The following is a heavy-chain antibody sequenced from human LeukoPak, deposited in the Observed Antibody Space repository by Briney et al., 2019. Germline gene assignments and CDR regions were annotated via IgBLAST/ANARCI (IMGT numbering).Heavy chain of an antibody. Sequence: PGGSLRLSCAASGFTFSSYAMSWVRQAPGKGLEWVSGISGSGGSTYYADSVKGRFTISRDNSKNTLYLQMTSLRAQDTPVYYCANYGSSIFGVANPYFAHWGQGTLVTVPS. CDR2: ISGSGGST. D-gene: IGHD3-3*01. J-gene: IGHJ4*02. V-gene: IGHV3-23*01. CDR1: GFTFSSYA. CDR3: ANYGSSIFGVANPYFAH.